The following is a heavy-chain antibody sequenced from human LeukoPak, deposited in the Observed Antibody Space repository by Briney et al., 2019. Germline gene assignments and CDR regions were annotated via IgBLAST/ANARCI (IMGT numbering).Heavy chain of an antibody. J-gene: IGHJ4*02. CDR1: GGSISSGGYY. V-gene: IGHV4-31*03. D-gene: IGHD6-19*01. CDR2: IYYSGST. CDR3: ARVCRGWYICGY. Sequence: SETLSLTCTVSGGSISSGGYYWSWIRQHPGTGLEWIGYIYYSGSTYYNPSLKSRVTISVDMSKNQFSLKLSSVTAADTAVYYCARVCRGWYICGYWGQGTLVTVSS.